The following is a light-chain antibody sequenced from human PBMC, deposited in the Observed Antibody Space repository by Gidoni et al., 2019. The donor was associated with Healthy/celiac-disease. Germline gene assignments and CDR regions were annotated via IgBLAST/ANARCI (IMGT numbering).Light chain of an antibody. V-gene: IGKV3-20*01. CDR2: GAS. Sequence: EIVLTHSPGTLSLSPGERATLSCRASQSVSSSYLAWYQQKTGQAPRRLIYGASRRATGIPDRFSGSGAGTDFTLTISRLEPEDFAVYYCQQYGSSSYSFGQGTKLEIK. CDR1: QSVSSSY. J-gene: IGKJ2*03. CDR3: QQYGSSSYS.